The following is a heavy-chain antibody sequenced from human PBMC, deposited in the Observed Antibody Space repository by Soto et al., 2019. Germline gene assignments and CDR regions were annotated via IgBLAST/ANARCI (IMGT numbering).Heavy chain of an antibody. CDR2: TSTFNGKT. D-gene: IGHD3-22*01. Sequence: QVQLVQSGAEVKKPGASVKVSCKASGYTFISYGISWVRQAPGQGLEWMGWTSTFNGKTNYAQNVQGRVTMTTDTPTTTAYMKLRSLKSDATAVYYCARDRVPKSSGYFPFDFWGQGTLVSVSS. V-gene: IGHV1-18*01. CDR1: GYTFISYG. CDR3: ARDRVPKSSGYFPFDF. J-gene: IGHJ4*02.